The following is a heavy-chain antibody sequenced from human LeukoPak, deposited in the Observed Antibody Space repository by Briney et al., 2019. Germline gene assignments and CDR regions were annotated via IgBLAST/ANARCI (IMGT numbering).Heavy chain of an antibody. Sequence: SVKVSCKASGGTFSSYAISWVRQAPGQGLEWMGGIIPIFGTANYAQKLQGRVTMTTDTSTSTAYMELRSLRSDDTAVYYCARPYCSGGSCYPTDPWGQGTLVTVSS. J-gene: IGHJ5*02. D-gene: IGHD2-15*01. CDR1: GGTFSSYA. CDR3: ARPYCSGGSCYPTDP. CDR2: IIPIFGTA. V-gene: IGHV1-69*05.